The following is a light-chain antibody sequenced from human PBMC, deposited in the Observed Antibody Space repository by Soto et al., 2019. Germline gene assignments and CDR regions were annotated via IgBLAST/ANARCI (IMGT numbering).Light chain of an antibody. Sequence: DIQMTQSPSSLSASVGDRVTITCQASQDISNYLNWYQQKPGKAPKILIYDVSVLEAGFPSRFSGGGSGTHVTLTISSLQAEDAATYYCQQFDDIRLTFAGGTKVQIK. J-gene: IGKJ4*01. CDR1: QDISNY. CDR2: DVS. V-gene: IGKV1-33*01. CDR3: QQFDDIRLT.